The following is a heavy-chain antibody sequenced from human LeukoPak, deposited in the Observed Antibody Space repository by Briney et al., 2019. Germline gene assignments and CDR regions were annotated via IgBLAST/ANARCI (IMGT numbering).Heavy chain of an antibody. CDR2: TYYRSKWYN. CDR3: ARAIVVEGYTYYYYYMDV. J-gene: IGHJ6*03. D-gene: IGHD5-24*01. Sequence: SQTLSLTCAISGDSVSSNSAAWNWIRQSPSRGLEWLGRTYYRSKWYNDYAVSVKSRITINPDTSKNQFSLQLNSVTPEDTAVYYCARAIVVEGYTYYYYYMDVWGKGTTVTVSS. CDR1: GDSVSSNSAA. V-gene: IGHV6-1*01.